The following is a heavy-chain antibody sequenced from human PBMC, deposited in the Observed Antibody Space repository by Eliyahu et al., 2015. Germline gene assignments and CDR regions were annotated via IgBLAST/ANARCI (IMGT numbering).Heavy chain of an antibody. J-gene: IGHJ4*02. V-gene: IGHV4-34*01. CDR1: GGSFSXHY. CDR2: VNHAGRX. Sequence: QVQLQQWGAGLLKPSETLSLTCAVXGGSFSXHYWSWXRHPPEKGXVWIGEVNHAGRXMYSPSLKSRVTISVDTSKNQFSLRLSSVTAADTAVYYCARGGPTPMVFPIWGLGTLVTVSS. CDR3: ARGGPTPMVFPI. D-gene: IGHD5-18*01.